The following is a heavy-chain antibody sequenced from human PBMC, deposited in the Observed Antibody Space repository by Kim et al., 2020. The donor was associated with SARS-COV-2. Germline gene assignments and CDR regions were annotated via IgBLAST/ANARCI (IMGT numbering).Heavy chain of an antibody. D-gene: IGHD3-22*01. Sequence: GGSLRLSCAASGFTFSSYSMNWVRQAPGKGLEWVSSISSSSSYIYYADSVKGRFTISRDNAKNSLYLQMNSLRAEDTAVYYCARQDSSGYYDVDYWGQGTLVTVSS. V-gene: IGHV3-21*01. CDR2: ISSSSSYI. CDR3: ARQDSSGYYDVDY. CDR1: GFTFSSYS. J-gene: IGHJ4*02.